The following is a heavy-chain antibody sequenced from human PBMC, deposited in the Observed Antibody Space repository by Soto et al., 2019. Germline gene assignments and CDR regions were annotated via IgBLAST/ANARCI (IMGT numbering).Heavy chain of an antibody. V-gene: IGHV4-34*01. Sequence: QVQLQQWGAGLLKPSETLSLTCAVYGGSFSGYYWNWIRQPPGKGLEWMGEINHSGGTNYNPSLKSRVTLSVDTSKNQFSLKLSSVTAADTAVYYCARGWGRIFDYWGQGTLVTVSS. CDR2: INHSGGT. D-gene: IGHD7-27*01. CDR3: ARGWGRIFDY. J-gene: IGHJ4*02. CDR1: GGSFSGYY.